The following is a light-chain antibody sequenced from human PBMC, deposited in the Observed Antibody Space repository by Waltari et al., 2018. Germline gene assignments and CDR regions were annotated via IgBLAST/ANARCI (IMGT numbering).Light chain of an antibody. CDR3: QQYYITPPT. Sequence: DIVMTQSPYSLTVSLGERATVHFKSSQSVLSSSNNKNFLAWYKQKPGQPPKLLIYWASTRGSGVPDRFSGSGSGTDFTLTISSLQAEDVAVYYCQQYYITPPTFGQGTKVEIK. J-gene: IGKJ1*01. CDR1: QSVLSSSNNKNF. V-gene: IGKV4-1*01. CDR2: WAS.